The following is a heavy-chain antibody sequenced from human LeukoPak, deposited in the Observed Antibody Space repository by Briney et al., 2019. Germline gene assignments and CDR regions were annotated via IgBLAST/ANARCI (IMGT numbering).Heavy chain of an antibody. CDR3: ARGWVGMDV. D-gene: IGHD3-16*01. Sequence: GGSLRLSCAASGFIVSGDFMSWVRQAPGKGLEWVAVISYDGSNKYYADSVKGRFTISRDNSKNTLYLQMNSLRAEDTAVYYCARGWVGMDVWGQGTTVTVSS. J-gene: IGHJ6*02. CDR2: ISYDGSNK. V-gene: IGHV3-30-3*01. CDR1: GFIVSGDF.